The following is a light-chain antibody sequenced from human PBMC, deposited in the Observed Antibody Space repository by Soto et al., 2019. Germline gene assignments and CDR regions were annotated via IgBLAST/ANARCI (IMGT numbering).Light chain of an antibody. CDR2: EVS. Sequence: QSALTQPPSASGSPGQSVTISCTGTSSDVGGYNYVSWYQHHPGKAPKLMIYEVSKRPSGVPDRFSGSKSGNTASLTVSGLQAGDEADYYCSSYAGSNNRYVFGTGTKVTVL. CDR3: SSYAGSNNRYV. J-gene: IGLJ1*01. V-gene: IGLV2-8*01. CDR1: SSDVGGYNY.